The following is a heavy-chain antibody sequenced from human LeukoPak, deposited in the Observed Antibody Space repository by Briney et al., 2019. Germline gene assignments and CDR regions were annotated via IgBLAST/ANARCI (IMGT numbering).Heavy chain of an antibody. CDR2: INPNSGGT. CDR3: ARVGRIDYSTGWFVP. J-gene: IGHJ5*02. CDR1: GYTFTSYY. V-gene: IGHV1-2*02. Sequence: GASVKVSCKASGYTFTSYYIHWVRQAPGQGLEWMGWINPNSGGTNYAQKFQGRVTMTRDTSISTAYMDLSRLRSDDTAVYYCARVGRIDYSTGWFVPWGQGTLATVSS. D-gene: IGHD6-19*01.